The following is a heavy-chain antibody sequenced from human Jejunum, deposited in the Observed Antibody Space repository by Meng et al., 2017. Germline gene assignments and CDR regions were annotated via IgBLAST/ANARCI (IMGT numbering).Heavy chain of an antibody. CDR1: GFSFSDYY. CDR2: ISSTGSDI. CDR3: ARGGGYYFDY. D-gene: IGHD2-15*01. J-gene: IGHJ4*02. Sequence: GGSLRLSCAASGFSFSDYYMSWIRQAPGKGHEWVSYISSTGSDINYADSVKGRFTISRDNAKNSLYLQMNSLRDEDTAVYYCARGGGYYFDYWGQGVLVTVSS. V-gene: IGHV3-11*04.